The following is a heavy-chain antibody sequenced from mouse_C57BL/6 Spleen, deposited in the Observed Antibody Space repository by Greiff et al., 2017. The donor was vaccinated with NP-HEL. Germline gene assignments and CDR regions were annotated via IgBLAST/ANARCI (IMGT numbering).Heavy chain of an antibody. J-gene: IGHJ1*03. Sequence: EVQVVESEGGLVQPGSSMKLSCTASGFTFSDYYMAWVRQVPEKGLEWVANINYDGSSTYYLDSLKSRFIISRDNAKNILYLQMSSLKSEDTATYYCARVYYSNYPWYFDVWGTGTTVTVSS. CDR1: GFTFSDYY. V-gene: IGHV5-16*01. D-gene: IGHD2-5*01. CDR2: INYDGSST. CDR3: ARVYYSNYPWYFDV.